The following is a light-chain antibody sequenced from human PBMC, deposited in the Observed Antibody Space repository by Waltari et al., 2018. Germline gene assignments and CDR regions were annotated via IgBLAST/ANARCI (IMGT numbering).Light chain of an antibody. Sequence: SFVLTQPPSVSVAPGKTARITCGGSHIGRRSVHWYQQKTGQAPVLVIFYDSDRPSGIPDRLSGSKSGNTASLTISGLQAEDEADYYCCSYAGRNGVIFGGGTKLTVL. CDR1: HIGRRS. J-gene: IGLJ2*01. CDR3: CSYAGRNGVI. V-gene: IGLV3-21*01. CDR2: YDS.